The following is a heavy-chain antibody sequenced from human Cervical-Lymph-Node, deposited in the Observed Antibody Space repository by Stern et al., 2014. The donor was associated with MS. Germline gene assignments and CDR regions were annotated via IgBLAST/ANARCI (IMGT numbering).Heavy chain of an antibody. Sequence: QITLKESGPSLVRPTQTVTLTCTVSGFSLSADGVGVGWIRHAPGNDLEWLALIYWDDDGRYSQSLKNRLTIKKDASKNQVVLTMTDMDPEDTGTYYCAHSFGSVSGTYSGMDVWGQGTTVTVS. V-gene: IGHV2-5*02. CDR3: AHSFGSVSGTYSGMDV. D-gene: IGHD1-7*01. CDR1: GFSLSADGVG. CDR2: IYWDDDG. J-gene: IGHJ6*02.